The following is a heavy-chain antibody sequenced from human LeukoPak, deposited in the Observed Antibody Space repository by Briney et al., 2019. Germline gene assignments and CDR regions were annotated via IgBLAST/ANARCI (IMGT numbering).Heavy chain of an antibody. CDR3: ARDRGMVSKNNWFDP. CDR2: IYSGGST. CDR1: GFTVSSNY. V-gene: IGHV3-66*01. J-gene: IGHJ5*02. Sequence: GGSLRLSCAASGFTVSSNYMSWVRQAPGKGLEWVSVIYSGGSTYYADSVKGGFTISRDNSKNTLYLQMNSLRAEDTAVYYCARDRGMVSKNNWFDPWGQGTLVTVSS. D-gene: IGHD3-3*01.